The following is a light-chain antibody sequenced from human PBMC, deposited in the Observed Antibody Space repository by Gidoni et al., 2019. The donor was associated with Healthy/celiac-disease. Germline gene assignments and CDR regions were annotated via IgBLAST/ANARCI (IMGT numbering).Light chain of an antibody. CDR2: AAT. CDR3: QQYYSYPPT. V-gene: IGKV1-8*01. CDR1: LGSSSS. Sequence: AIRMTQSPSSFSASTGDRVTIPCRASLGSSSSLPWYPQKPGKAPKLLIYAATTLQSGVPSRFSGSGSGTDFTLTISCLQSEDFATYYCQQYYSYPPTFGQGTKLEIK. J-gene: IGKJ2*01.